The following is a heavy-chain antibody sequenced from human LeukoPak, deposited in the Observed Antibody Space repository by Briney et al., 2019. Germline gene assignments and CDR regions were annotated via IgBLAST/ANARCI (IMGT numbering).Heavy chain of an antibody. CDR3: ARHSGSGSYHSPFGN. CDR2: IYYSGST. CDR1: GGSISSSSYY. V-gene: IGHV4-39*01. D-gene: IGHD3-10*01. Sequence: TPSETLSLTCTVSGGSISSSSYYWVWIRQPPGKGLEWIGSIYYSGSTYYNPSLKSRVTISVDTSKNQFSLELTSVTAADTAVYYCARHSGSGSYHSPFGNWGQGTLVTVSS. J-gene: IGHJ4*02.